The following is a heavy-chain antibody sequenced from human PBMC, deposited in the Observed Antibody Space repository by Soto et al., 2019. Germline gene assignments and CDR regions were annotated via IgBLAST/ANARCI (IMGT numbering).Heavy chain of an antibody. V-gene: IGHV4-59*01. Sequence: SETLSLTCTVSGGSISSYYWSWIRQPPGKGLEWIGYIYYSGSTNYNPSLKSRVTISVDTSKNQFSLKLSSVTAADTAVYYCARVDFYESSGYYCYYFDYWGQGTLVTVSS. CDR2: IYYSGST. J-gene: IGHJ4*02. D-gene: IGHD3-22*01. CDR1: GGSISSYY. CDR3: ARVDFYESSGYYCYYFDY.